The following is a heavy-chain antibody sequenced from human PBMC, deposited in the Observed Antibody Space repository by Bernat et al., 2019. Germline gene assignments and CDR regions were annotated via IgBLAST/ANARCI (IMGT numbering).Heavy chain of an antibody. V-gene: IGHV3-9*01. D-gene: IGHD6-13*01. CDR3: AKDFSRAAAAPFDY. J-gene: IGHJ4*02. Sequence: EVQLVESGGGLVQPGRSLRLSCAASGFTFDDYAMHWVRQAPGKGLEWVSGISWNSGSIGYADSVKGRFTISRDNAKNSLYLQMNSLRAEDTALYYCAKDFSRAAAAPFDYWGQGTLVTVSS. CDR2: ISWNSGSI. CDR1: GFTFDDYA.